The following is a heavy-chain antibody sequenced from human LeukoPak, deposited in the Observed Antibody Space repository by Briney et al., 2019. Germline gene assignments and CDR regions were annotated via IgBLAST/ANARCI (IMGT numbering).Heavy chain of an antibody. CDR3: ASGGATYNN. CDR2: IKQDGSEK. J-gene: IGHJ4*02. Sequence: PGGSLRLSCAASGFTFSSYWMSWVRQAPGRGLEWVANIKQDGSEKYYVDSVKGRFTISRDNAKNSLFLQMNSLRAEDTAVYYCASGGATYNNWGQGTLVTVSS. D-gene: IGHD1-26*01. CDR1: GFTFSSYW. V-gene: IGHV3-7*01.